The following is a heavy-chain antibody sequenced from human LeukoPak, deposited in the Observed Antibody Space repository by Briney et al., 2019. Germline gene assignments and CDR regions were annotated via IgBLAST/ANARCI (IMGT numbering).Heavy chain of an antibody. V-gene: IGHV4-39*01. CDR2: IYYGGST. D-gene: IGHD3-3*01. J-gene: IGHJ4*02. Sequence: SETLSLTCTVSGGSISSSDYYWGWIRQPPGKGLEWIGSIYYGGSTYYNPSLKSRVTISVDTSMNQFSLKLSSVTAADTAVYYCQSRFLEWLLDYWGQGTLVTVSS. CDR1: GGSISSSDYY. CDR3: QSRFLEWLLDY.